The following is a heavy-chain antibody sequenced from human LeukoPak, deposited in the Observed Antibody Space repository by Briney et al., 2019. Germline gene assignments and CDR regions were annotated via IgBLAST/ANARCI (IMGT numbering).Heavy chain of an antibody. J-gene: IGHJ4*02. D-gene: IGHD3-10*02. V-gene: IGHV4-34*01. CDR2: INHSGST. CDR3: ARRRVLMFNSIDY. Sequence: PSETLSLTCAVYGGSFNIYYWGWIRQSPGKGLEWIGEINHSGSTNYNPSLESRVTISVDTSKKQFLLKLTSVTAADTAVYFCARRRVLMFNSIDYWGQGTLVTVSS. CDR1: GGSFNIYY.